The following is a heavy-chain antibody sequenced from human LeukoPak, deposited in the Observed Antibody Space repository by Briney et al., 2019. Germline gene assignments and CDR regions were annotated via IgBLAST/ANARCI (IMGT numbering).Heavy chain of an antibody. Sequence: SETLSLTCTVSGDSISSTTYYWGWIRQPPGKGLEWIGSIYYTGSTYYNPSLKSRVTISVDTSKNQFPLKLSSVTAADTAVYYCARELTPDSSGYYPPAHRFDPWGQGTLVTVSS. J-gene: IGHJ5*02. CDR3: ARELTPDSSGYYPPAHRFDP. CDR2: IYYTGST. V-gene: IGHV4-39*06. D-gene: IGHD3-22*01. CDR1: GDSISSTTYY.